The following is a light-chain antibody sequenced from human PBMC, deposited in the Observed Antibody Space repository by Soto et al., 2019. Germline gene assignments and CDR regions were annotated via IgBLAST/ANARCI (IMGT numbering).Light chain of an antibody. J-gene: IGKJ2*01. CDR2: DAS. CDR3: QQRSDWQYT. Sequence: EIVLTQSPATLSLSPGERATLSCRASQTVRNNYLAWYQQKPGQAPRLLIYDASSRATGIPDRFSGGGSGTDFTLTISTLQPEDFAVYYCQQRSDWQYTFGQGTKVDIK. V-gene: IGKV3D-20*02. CDR1: QTVRNNY.